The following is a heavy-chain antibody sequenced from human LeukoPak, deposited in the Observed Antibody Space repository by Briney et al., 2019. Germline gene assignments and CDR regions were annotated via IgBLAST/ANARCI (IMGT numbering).Heavy chain of an antibody. CDR3: ARGPDSSGYPPHFDY. V-gene: IGHV4-34*01. D-gene: IGHD3-22*01. J-gene: IGHJ4*02. CDR2: INHSGST. CDR1: GGSFSGYY. Sequence: SETLSLTCAVYGGSFSGYYWSWIRQPPGKGLEWIGEINHSGSTNYNPSLKSRVTMSVDTSKNQFSLKLSSVTAADTAVYYCARGPDSSGYPPHFDYWGQGTLVTVSS.